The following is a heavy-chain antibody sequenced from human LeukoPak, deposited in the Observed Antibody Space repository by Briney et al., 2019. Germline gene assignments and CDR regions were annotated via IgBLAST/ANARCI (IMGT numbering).Heavy chain of an antibody. J-gene: IGHJ4*02. D-gene: IGHD3-10*01. CDR2: ISGSGGST. V-gene: IGHV3-23*01. Sequence: GGSLRLSCAASGFTFSSYAMSWVRQAPGKGLEWVSAISGSGGSTYYADSVKGRFTISRDNSKNTLYLQMNSLRAEDTAVYYCARETYYYGSGSYYNPAGFDYWGQGTLVTVSS. CDR1: GFTFSSYA. CDR3: ARETYYYGSGSYYNPAGFDY.